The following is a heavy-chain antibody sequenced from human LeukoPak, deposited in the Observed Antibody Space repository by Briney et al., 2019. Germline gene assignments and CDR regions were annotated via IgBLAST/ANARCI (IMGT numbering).Heavy chain of an antibody. CDR3: ARRNIAAAVYWFDP. V-gene: IGHV4-38-2*01. Sequence: KPSETLSLTCAVSGYSISSGYYWGWIRQPPGKGLEWIGSIYHSGSTYYNPSLKSRVTISVDTSKHQFSLKLSSVTAADTAVYYCARRNIAAAVYWFDPWGQGTLVTVSS. CDR1: GYSISSGYY. CDR2: IYHSGST. J-gene: IGHJ5*02. D-gene: IGHD6-13*01.